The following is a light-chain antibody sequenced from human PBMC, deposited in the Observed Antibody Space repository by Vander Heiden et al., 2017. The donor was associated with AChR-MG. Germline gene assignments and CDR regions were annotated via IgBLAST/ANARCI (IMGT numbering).Light chain of an antibody. CDR2: GAS. J-gene: IGKJ2*01. Sequence: MTQSPATLSVSPGGRATLSCRASQEVGTYLAWYQHRPGQAPRLLIYGASTRATGIPARFSGGGYGTEFSLSISSRQSEDSALYYCQQYVDWPIYSFGQGTKLEIK. V-gene: IGKV3-15*01. CDR1: QEVGTY. CDR3: QQYVDWPIYS.